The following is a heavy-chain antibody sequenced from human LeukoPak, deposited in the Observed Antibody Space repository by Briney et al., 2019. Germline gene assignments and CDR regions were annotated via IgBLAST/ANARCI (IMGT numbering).Heavy chain of an antibody. Sequence: ETLSLTCTVSGGSISSSSYYWGWIRQPPGKGLEWIGSIYYSGSTYYNPSLKSRVTISVDTSKNQFSLKLSSVTAADTAVYYCARHSWRYSSGWYAFDIWGQGTMVTVSS. J-gene: IGHJ3*02. D-gene: IGHD6-19*01. CDR2: IYYSGST. CDR1: GGSISSSSYY. V-gene: IGHV4-39*01. CDR3: ARHSWRYSSGWYAFDI.